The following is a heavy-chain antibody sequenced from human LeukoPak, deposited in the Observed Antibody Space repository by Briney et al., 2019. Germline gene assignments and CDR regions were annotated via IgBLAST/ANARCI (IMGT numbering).Heavy chain of an antibody. D-gene: IGHD6-13*01. CDR1: GGSISSYY. CDR2: IYYSGST. V-gene: IGHV4-59*01. Sequence: SETLSLTCTISGGSISSYYWSWIRQPPGKGLEWIGYIYYSGSTNYNPSLKSRVTISVDTSKNQFSLKLSSVTAADTAVYYCARDPSYSSSNAFDIWGQGTMVTVSS. J-gene: IGHJ3*02. CDR3: ARDPSYSSSNAFDI.